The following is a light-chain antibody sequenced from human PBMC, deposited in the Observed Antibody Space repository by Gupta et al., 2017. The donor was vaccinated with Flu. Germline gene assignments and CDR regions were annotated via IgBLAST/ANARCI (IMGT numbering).Light chain of an antibody. Sequence: QSALTQPASVSGSPGQSITISCTGTSSDIGAYNFVSWYQQHPGKALKLMIYDVSNRPSGVSNRFSASKSGNTASLTISGLQAEDEAAYYCSSYARSSTLVVFGGGTKLTVL. CDR2: DVS. CDR1: SSDIGAYNF. J-gene: IGLJ3*02. V-gene: IGLV2-14*01. CDR3: SSYARSSTLVV.